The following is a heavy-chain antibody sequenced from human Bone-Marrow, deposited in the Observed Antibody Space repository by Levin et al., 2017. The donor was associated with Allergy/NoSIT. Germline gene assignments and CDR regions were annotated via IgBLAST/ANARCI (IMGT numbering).Heavy chain of an antibody. CDR3: SGLVGTTTLLDY. CDR2: MRSTTYGGTT. V-gene: IGHV3-49*03. J-gene: IGHJ4*02. CDR1: GFSFAEYT. D-gene: IGHD1-26*01. Sequence: PSQTLSLTCAGSGFSFAEYTMIWFRQGPGKGLEWVGFMRSTTYGGTTEFAASVKGRFTISRDDSNSIAYLQMKSLKSEDTAVYYCSGLVGTTTLLDYWGRGTLVTVSS.